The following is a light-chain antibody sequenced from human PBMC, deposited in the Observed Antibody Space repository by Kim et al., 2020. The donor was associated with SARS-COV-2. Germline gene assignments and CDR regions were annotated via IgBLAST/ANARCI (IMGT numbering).Light chain of an antibody. Sequence: SYELTQPPSVSVSPGQTASITCSGDKLGDKYACWYQQKPGQSPVLVIYQDSKRPSGIPERFSGSNFGNTATLTISGTQAMDEADYYCQAWDCSTAVFGGGAQLTVL. CDR2: QDS. J-gene: IGLJ3*02. CDR3: QAWDCSTAV. CDR1: KLGDKY. V-gene: IGLV3-1*01.